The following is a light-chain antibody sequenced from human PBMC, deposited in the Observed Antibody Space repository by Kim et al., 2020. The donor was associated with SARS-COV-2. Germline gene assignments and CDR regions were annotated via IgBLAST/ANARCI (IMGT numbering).Light chain of an antibody. J-gene: IGLJ3*02. CDR1: NIGSKS. CDR3: QVWDGNSDHWV. CDR2: HDS. Sequence: SYELTQPPSVSVAPGETARITCGGDNIGSKSVHWYQQKPGQAPVLDIYHDSARPSGIPERFSGSNSGNTATLTITRVEAGDEADYYCQVWDGNSDHWVFGGGTQLTVL. V-gene: IGLV3-21*04.